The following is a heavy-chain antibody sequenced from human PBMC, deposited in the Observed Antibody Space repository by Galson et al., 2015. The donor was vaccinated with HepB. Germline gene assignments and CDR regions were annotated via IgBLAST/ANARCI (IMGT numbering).Heavy chain of an antibody. CDR1: GFTFSSYG. Sequence: SLRLSCAASGFTFSSYGMHWVRQAPGKGLEWVAVIWYDGSNKYYADSVKGRFTISRDNSKNTLYLQMNSLRAEDTAVYYCARGKAPSYTLYYYGMDVWGQGTTVTVSS. CDR2: IWYDGSNK. V-gene: IGHV3-33*01. CDR3: ARGKAPSYTLYYYGMDV. J-gene: IGHJ6*02. D-gene: IGHD3-16*02.